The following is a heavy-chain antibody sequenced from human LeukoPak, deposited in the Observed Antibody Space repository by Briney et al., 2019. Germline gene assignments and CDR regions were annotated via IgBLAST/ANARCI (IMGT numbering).Heavy chain of an antibody. J-gene: IGHJ4*02. V-gene: IGHV5-51*01. CDR3: ARSGERAADLDY. CDR2: IYPDDSDT. CDR1: GYNFANYW. Sequence: GESLKISCKGSGYNFANYWIGWVRQMPGRGLEWMGIIYPDDSDTSYGPSFQGQVSISADKSISSAYLQWSSLEASDTAMYYCARSGERAADLDYWGQGTLVTVSS. D-gene: IGHD6-13*01.